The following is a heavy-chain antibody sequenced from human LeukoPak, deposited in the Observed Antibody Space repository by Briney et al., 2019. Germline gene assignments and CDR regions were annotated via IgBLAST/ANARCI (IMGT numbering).Heavy chain of an antibody. CDR1: GGSISSGGYY. Sequence: SQTLSLTCTVSGGSISSGGYYWSWIRQHPGKGLEWIGYIYYSGSTYYNPSLKSRVTISVDTSKNQFSLKLSSVTAADTAVYYCARDGAGTYYDSSGYYAIDHWGQGTLVTVSS. CDR2: IYYSGST. V-gene: IGHV4-31*03. J-gene: IGHJ4*02. D-gene: IGHD3-22*01. CDR3: ARDGAGTYYDSSGYYAIDH.